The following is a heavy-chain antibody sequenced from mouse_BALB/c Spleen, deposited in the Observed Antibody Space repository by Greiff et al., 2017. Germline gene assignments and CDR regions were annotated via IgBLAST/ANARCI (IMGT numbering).Heavy chain of an antibody. D-gene: IGHD2-4*01. CDR2: INSNGGST. J-gene: IGHJ3*01. CDR3: ARHYDYDDGFPY. CDR1: GFTFSSYY. V-gene: IGHV5-6-2*01. Sequence: EVQVVESGGGLVKLGGSLKLSCAASGFTFSSYYMSWVRQTPEKRLELVAAINSNGGSTYYPDTVKGRFTISRDNAKNTLYLQMSSLKSEDTALYYCARHYDYDDGFPYWGQGTLVTVSA.